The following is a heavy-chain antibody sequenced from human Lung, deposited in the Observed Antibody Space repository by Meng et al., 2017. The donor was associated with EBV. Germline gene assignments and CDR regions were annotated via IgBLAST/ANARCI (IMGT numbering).Heavy chain of an antibody. CDR1: GYTFTSYA. J-gene: IGHJ4*02. V-gene: IGHV7-4-1*02. D-gene: IGHD2-15*01. CDR2: INTNTGNP. CDR3: ARLYCSGGSCYTIDY. Sequence: QVQLVQSGSELKKPGAAVKVSCKASGYTFTSYAMNWVRQAPGQGLEWMGWINTNTGNPTYAQGFTGRFVFSLDTSVSTAYLQISSLKAADTAMYYCARLYCSGGSCYTIDYWGQGTLGTVSS.